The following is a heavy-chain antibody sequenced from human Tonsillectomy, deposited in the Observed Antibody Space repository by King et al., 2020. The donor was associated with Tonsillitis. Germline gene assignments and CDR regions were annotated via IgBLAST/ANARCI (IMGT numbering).Heavy chain of an antibody. CDR2: IHYSGRR. D-gene: IGHD4-17*01. J-gene: IGHJ4*02. Sequence: QLQESGPRLVKPSGTLSLTCTVSGGSITICVYYWGWIRQPPGNGLEWIANIHYSGRRYFNPSLKSRVTISVDTSKNQFSLKLTSVTAADTAVFFCARADGDYKVFDYWGQGTPVTVSS. V-gene: IGHV4-39*02. CDR1: GGSITICVYY. CDR3: ARADGDYKVFDY.